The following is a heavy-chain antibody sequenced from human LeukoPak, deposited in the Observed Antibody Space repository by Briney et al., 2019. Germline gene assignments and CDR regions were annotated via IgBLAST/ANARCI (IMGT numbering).Heavy chain of an antibody. J-gene: IGHJ5*01. CDR3: ATATIIWGSYRSWLDS. CDR1: GDTLSKLS. D-gene: IGHD3-16*02. Sequence: ASVTVSCTVSGDTLSKLSIHWVRQAPGKGREGMGGVDPEYGEKNSTPKFQGRLTMTEDTSTDTAYMELSSLNSEETAVYYCATATIIWGSYRSWLDSWGQGTLVTVSS. CDR2: VDPEYGEK. V-gene: IGHV1-24*01.